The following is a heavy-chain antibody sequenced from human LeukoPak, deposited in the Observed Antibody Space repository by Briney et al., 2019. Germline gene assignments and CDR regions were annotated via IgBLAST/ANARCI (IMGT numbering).Heavy chain of an antibody. CDR1: GFTFSDYY. Sequence: GSLRLSCAAFGFTFSDYYMSWIRQPPGKGLEGVSYISTTVGTKYYADSFKGRFTISRDNPKNSLYLQTNSVRADDTAVYYCARVPTTVTYTDYWGQGTLVTVSS. CDR3: ARVPTTVTYTDY. CDR2: ISTTVGTK. V-gene: IGHV3-11*01. D-gene: IGHD4-17*01. J-gene: IGHJ4*02.